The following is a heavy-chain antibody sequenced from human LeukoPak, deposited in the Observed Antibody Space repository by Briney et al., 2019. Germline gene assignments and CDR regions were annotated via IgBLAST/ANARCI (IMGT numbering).Heavy chain of an antibody. CDR1: GYTFTSYG. D-gene: IGHD3-10*01. V-gene: IGHV1-18*01. Sequence: ASVKVSCKASGYTFTSYGISWVRQAPGQGLEWMGWISAYNGNTNYAQKLQGRVTMTTDTSTSTAYMELRSLRPDDTAVYYCARDRAQNYYGSGSYYPFDYWGQGTLVTVSS. CDR3: ARDRAQNYYGSGSYYPFDY. CDR2: ISAYNGNT. J-gene: IGHJ4*02.